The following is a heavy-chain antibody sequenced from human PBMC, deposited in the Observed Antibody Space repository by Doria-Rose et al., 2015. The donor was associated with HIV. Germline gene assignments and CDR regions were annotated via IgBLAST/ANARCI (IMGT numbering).Heavy chain of an antibody. CDR2: ISSDDER. CDR3: ARIKSSRWYHKYYFDF. J-gene: IGHJ4*02. CDR1: GVSLSSPGMG. Sequence: SGPVLVKPTETLTLTCTVSGVSLSSPGMGVSWIRQPPGKALEWLANISSDDERSYKTSLKSRLTISRRPSKSQVVLTMTDMDPVDTATYYCARIKSSRWYHKYYFDFWGQGTLVIVSA. D-gene: IGHD6-13*01. V-gene: IGHV2-26*01.